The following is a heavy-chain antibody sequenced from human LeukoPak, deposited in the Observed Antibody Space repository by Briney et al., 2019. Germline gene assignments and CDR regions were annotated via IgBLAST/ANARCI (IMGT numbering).Heavy chain of an antibody. CDR2: ISYDGSNK. D-gene: IGHD2-15*01. CDR3: ARDHIVVVVAAILRVSHYYGTDV. J-gene: IGHJ6*02. V-gene: IGHV3-30-3*01. Sequence: TGGSLRLSCAASGFTFSSYAMHWVRQAPGKGLEWVAVISYDGSNKYYADSVKGRFTISRDNSKNTLYLQMNSLRAEDTAVYYCARDHIVVVVAAILRVSHYYGTDVWGQGTTVTVSS. CDR1: GFTFSSYA.